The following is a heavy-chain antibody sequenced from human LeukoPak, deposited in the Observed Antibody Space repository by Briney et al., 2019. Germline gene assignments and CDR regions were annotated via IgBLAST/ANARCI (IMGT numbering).Heavy chain of an antibody. D-gene: IGHD3-22*01. CDR3: ARVHDYYDSSGYPLEYFDY. CDR2: INPNSGGT. V-gene: IGHV1-2*02. Sequence: ASVRVSCKASGYTFTGYYMHWVRQAPGQGLEWMGWINPNSGGTNYAQKFQGRVTMTRDTSISTAYMELSRLRSDDTAVYYCARVHDYYDSSGYPLEYFDYWGQGTLVTVSS. CDR1: GYTFTGYY. J-gene: IGHJ4*02.